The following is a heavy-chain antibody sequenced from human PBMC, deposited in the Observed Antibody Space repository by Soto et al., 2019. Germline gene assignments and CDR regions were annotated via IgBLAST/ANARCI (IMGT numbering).Heavy chain of an antibody. V-gene: IGHV3-7*03. Sequence: PVGSLRLSCAASGFTFSTYYMTWVRRAPGKGLEWVASIKNDGSEQYYVDSVKGRFTISRDNAKNSLYLQMNSLRAGDTALYYCSRENWFQDYWGQGTRVTVSS. D-gene: IGHD3-10*01. CDR1: GFTFSTYY. CDR2: IKNDGSEQ. J-gene: IGHJ4*02. CDR3: SRENWFQDY.